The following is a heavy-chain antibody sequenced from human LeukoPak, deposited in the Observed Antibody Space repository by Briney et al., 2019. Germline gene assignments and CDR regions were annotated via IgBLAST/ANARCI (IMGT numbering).Heavy chain of an antibody. CDR2: INHSGST. J-gene: IGHJ3*02. CDR3: ARGRYYGSGRSAFDI. Sequence: GSPRLSCAASGFTFSSYAMSWVRQPPGKGLEWIGEINHSGSTNYNPSLKSRVTISVDTSKNQFSLKLSSVTAADTAVYYCARGRYYGSGRSAFDIWGQGTVVTVSS. D-gene: IGHD3-10*01. CDR1: GFTFSSYA. V-gene: IGHV4-34*01.